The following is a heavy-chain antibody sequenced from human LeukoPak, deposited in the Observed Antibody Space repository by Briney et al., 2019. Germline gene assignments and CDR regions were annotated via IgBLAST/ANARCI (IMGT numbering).Heavy chain of an antibody. CDR2: VGHSGSA. CDR1: GGSFSAFF. CDR3: ATRGDYSDTSGNSYDALDI. V-gene: IGHV4-34*01. J-gene: IGHJ3*02. Sequence: KASETLSLTCAVSGGSFSAFFWRWIRQPPGKGLEWIGDVGHSGSADYNPSLKSRVTVSADPSKTQFSLKLTSATAADTAVYYCATRGDYSDTSGNSYDALDIWGQGTMVTVSS. D-gene: IGHD3-22*01.